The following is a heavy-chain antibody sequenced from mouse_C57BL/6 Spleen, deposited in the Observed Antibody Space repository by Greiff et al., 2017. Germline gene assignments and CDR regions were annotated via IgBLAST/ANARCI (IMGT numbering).Heavy chain of an antibody. Sequence: DVQLQESEGGLVQPGSSMKLSCTASGFTFSDYYMAWVRQVPEKGLEWVANINYDGSSTYYLDSLKSRFIISRDNAKNILYLQMSSLKSEDTATYYCARDDDGYYGGAMDYWGQGTSVTVSS. V-gene: IGHV5-16*01. CDR1: GFTFSDYY. CDR2: INYDGSST. D-gene: IGHD2-3*01. CDR3: ARDDDGYYGGAMDY. J-gene: IGHJ4*01.